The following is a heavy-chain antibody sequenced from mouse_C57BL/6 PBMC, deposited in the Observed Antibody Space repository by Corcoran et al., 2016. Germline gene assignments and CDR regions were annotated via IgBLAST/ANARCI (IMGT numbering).Heavy chain of an antibody. Sequence: EVQLQQSGPELVKPGASVKISCKASGYTFTDYYMNWVKQSHGKSLEWIGDINPNNGGTSYNQKFKGKATLTVDKSSSTAYMELNSLTSEDSAVYYCATYYYGSSPWYFDVWGTGTTVTVSS. V-gene: IGHV1-26*01. CDR3: ATYYYGSSPWYFDV. CDR2: INPNNGGT. CDR1: GYTFTDYY. D-gene: IGHD1-1*01. J-gene: IGHJ1*03.